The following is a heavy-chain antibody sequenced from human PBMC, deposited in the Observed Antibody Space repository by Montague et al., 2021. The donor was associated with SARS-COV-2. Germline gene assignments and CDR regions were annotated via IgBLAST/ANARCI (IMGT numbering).Heavy chain of an antibody. CDR3: ARRPYYYDSSGQFDP. Sequence: SETLSLTCTVSGGSISSSTYYWSWIRQPPGKGLEWIAMIYYSGSTYFNPSLKIRVAISIDTSKNQFSLKLSSVTAADTAAYYCARRPYYYDSSGQFDPWGQGVLVTVSS. CDR1: GGSISSSTYY. CDR2: IYYSGST. V-gene: IGHV4-39*07. D-gene: IGHD3-22*01. J-gene: IGHJ5*02.